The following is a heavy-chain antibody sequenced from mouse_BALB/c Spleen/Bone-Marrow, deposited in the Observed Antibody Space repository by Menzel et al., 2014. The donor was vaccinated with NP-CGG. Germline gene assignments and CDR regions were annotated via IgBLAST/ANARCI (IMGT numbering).Heavy chain of an antibody. J-gene: IGHJ3*01. V-gene: IGHV1S22*01. CDR3: TRCYYGYDGVSWFAY. CDR1: GYTFTSYW. D-gene: IGHD2-2*01. CDR2: IYPGNGST. Sequence: LQQSGSELVRPGASVKLSCKASGYTFTSYWMHWVKQRHGQGLEWIGNIYPGNGSTNYDEKFKSKGTLTVDTSSSTAYMHLSSLTSEDSAVYYCTRCYYGYDGVSWFAYWGQGTLVTVSA.